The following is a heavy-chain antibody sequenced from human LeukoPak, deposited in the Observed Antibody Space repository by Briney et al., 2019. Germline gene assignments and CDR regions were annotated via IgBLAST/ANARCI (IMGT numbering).Heavy chain of an antibody. CDR1: GFPFSSHV. Sequence: QSGGSLRLSCAASGFPFSSHVLSWVRQAPGKGLEWIAYINHNGEAIYYPDFVKGRFIISRDNAKNSLFLQMNDLRDEDTAVYYCARDPWDYGDYFFDYWGQGTLVTVSS. CDR2: INHNGEAI. CDR3: ARDPWDYGDYFFDY. V-gene: IGHV3-48*02. J-gene: IGHJ4*02. D-gene: IGHD4-17*01.